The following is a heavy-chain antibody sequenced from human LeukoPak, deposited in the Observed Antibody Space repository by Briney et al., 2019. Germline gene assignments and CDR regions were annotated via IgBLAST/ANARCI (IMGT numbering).Heavy chain of an antibody. V-gene: IGHV3-33*01. CDR2: IWYDGSNK. Sequence: GGSLRLSCAASGFTFSSYGMHWVRQAPGKGLEWVAVIWYDGSNKYYADSVKGRFTISRDNSKNTLYLQMNSLRAEDTAVYYCARDLGDVLRYFDWLSATPALDYWGQGTLVTVSS. CDR3: ARDLGDVLRYFDWLSATPALDY. D-gene: IGHD3-9*01. CDR1: GFTFSSYG. J-gene: IGHJ4*02.